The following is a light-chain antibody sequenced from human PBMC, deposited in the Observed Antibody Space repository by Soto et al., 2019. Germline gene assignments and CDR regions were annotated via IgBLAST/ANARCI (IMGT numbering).Light chain of an antibody. CDR2: EVS. CDR1: SSDVGGYNY. J-gene: IGLJ1*01. Sequence: QSALTQPASVSGSPGQSITISCTGTSSDVGGYNYVSWYQQHPGKAPKLMIYEVSNRPSGVSNRFSDSKSGNTASLTISGLQAEDEADYYCSSYTSSSTPYVFATGTKLTVL. V-gene: IGLV2-14*01. CDR3: SSYTSSSTPYV.